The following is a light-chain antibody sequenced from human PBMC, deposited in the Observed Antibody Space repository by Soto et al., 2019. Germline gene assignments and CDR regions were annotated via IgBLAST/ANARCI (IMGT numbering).Light chain of an antibody. CDR2: EVS. Sequence: QSALTQPASVSGSPGQSITISCIGTSSDVGGYNYVSWYQQHPGKAPKLMIYEVSNRPSGVSNRFSGSKSGNTASLTSSGRQAEDEADYYCSSYTRSSTPYVFGTGTKLTVL. CDR1: SSDVGGYNY. J-gene: IGLJ1*01. V-gene: IGLV2-14*01. CDR3: SSYTRSSTPYV.